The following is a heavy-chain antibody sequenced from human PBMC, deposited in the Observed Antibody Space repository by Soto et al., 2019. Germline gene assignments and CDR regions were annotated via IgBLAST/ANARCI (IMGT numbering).Heavy chain of an antibody. D-gene: IGHD3-3*01. CDR3: AHRATMTIFGLIIDNGIWFDP. CDR1: GFSLSTSGAA. V-gene: IGHV2-5*02. J-gene: IGHJ5*02. CDR2: FYWEGDK. Sequence: QINLIESGPTLVKPTQTLTLTCTFSGFSLSTSGAAVGWVRQPRGRPLGGLASFYWEGDKRYNASLGNRLTITKDTSMNQVVLTLTNVDPADTATYYCAHRATMTIFGLIIDNGIWFDPWGQGTRVIVSS.